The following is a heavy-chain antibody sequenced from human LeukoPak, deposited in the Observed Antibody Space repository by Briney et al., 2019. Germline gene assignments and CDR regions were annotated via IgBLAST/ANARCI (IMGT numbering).Heavy chain of an antibody. Sequence: GGSLRLSCAASGFTFSSYAMHWVRQAPGKGLEWLAVISYDGSDKFYADSVTGRFTNSRDNSKNTLYLQMNSQRSEDTAVYYCAKHRGISGYHPLDFWGRGTLVTVSS. CDR1: GFTFSSYA. D-gene: IGHD5-12*01. CDR2: ISYDGSDK. CDR3: AKHRGISGYHPLDF. J-gene: IGHJ4*02. V-gene: IGHV3-30*18.